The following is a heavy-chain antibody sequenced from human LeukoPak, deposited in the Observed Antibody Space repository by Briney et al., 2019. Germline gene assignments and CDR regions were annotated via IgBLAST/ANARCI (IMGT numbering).Heavy chain of an antibody. J-gene: IGHJ4*02. V-gene: IGHV3-21*01. CDR1: GFTFSSYS. CDR3: ASFGGEQWRTY. CDR2: ISSSSSYI. Sequence: GGSLRLSCAASGFTFSSYSMNWVRQAPGKGLEWVSSISSSSSYIYYADSVKGRFTISRGNAKNSLYLQMNSLRAEDTAVYYCASFGGEQWRTYWGQGTLVTVSS. D-gene: IGHD6-19*01.